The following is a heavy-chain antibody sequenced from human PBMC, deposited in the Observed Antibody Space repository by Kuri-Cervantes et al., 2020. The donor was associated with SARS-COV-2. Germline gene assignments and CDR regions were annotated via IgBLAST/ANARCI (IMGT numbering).Heavy chain of an antibody. Sequence: GESLKISCAASGFIFSSYWMSWVRQVPGKGLEWVANIKQRGNEKYYVDSVNGRFTISRDDAQNSLYLEMNSLRGEDTAVYYCARESRYVYGEFDFWGQGTLVTVSS. CDR2: IKQRGNEK. D-gene: IGHD5-18*01. V-gene: IGHV3-7*03. CDR1: GFIFSSYW. CDR3: ARESRYVYGEFDF. J-gene: IGHJ4*02.